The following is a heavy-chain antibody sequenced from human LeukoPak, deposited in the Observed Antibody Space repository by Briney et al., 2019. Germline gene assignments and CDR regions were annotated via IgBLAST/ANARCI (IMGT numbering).Heavy chain of an antibody. CDR3: ATESYSGSYLYAFDI. V-gene: IGHV1-24*01. D-gene: IGHD1-26*01. Sequence: GASVKVSCKVSGYTLTELSMYWVRQAPGKGLEWMGGFDPEDGETIYAQKFQGRVTMTEDTSTDTAYMELSSLRSEDTAVYYCATESYSGSYLYAFDIWGQGTMVTVSS. J-gene: IGHJ3*02. CDR1: GYTLTELS. CDR2: FDPEDGET.